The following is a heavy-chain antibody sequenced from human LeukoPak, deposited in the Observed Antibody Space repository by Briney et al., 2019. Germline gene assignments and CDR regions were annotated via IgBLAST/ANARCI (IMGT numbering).Heavy chain of an antibody. CDR1: GSTFSTYV. D-gene: IGHD6-13*01. CDR2: ISHNGDST. Sequence: PGRSLRLSCAASGSTFSTYVMHWVRQAPGKGLEYVSTISHNGDSTFYANSVKGRFTISRDNSKNTLYLQMGSLRPEDMAVYYCARDGPGYSSGWYWFDPWGQGTLVTVSS. J-gene: IGHJ5*02. V-gene: IGHV3-64*01. CDR3: ARDGPGYSSGWYWFDP.